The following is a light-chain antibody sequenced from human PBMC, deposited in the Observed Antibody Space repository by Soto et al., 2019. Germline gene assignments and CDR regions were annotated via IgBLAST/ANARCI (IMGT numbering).Light chain of an antibody. CDR1: QSIGSR. Sequence: DIQMTQSPSTLSAVVGDRVTITCRASQSIGSRLAWFQQTPGKAPELLIYDAYTLESGVPSRFSGSGSGTEFTLTISSLQPDDFATYYCQRYYSYWTFGQGTKVEIK. CDR3: QRYYSYWT. J-gene: IGKJ1*01. V-gene: IGKV1-5*01. CDR2: DAY.